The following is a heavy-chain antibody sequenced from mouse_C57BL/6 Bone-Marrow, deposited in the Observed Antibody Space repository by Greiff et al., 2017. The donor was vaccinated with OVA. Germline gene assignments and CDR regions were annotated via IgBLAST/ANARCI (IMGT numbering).Heavy chain of an antibody. Sequence: EVQVVESGGGLVKPGGSLKLSCAASGFTFSSYAMSWVRQTPEKRLEWVATISDGGSYTYYPDNVQGRFPISRDNATNNLYLHMSHLKAEDTAMYYCARDGVYYYGSSAGGFAYWGQGTLVTVSA. D-gene: IGHD1-1*01. J-gene: IGHJ3*01. CDR1: GFTFSSYA. V-gene: IGHV5-4*01. CDR3: ARDGVYYYGSSAGGFAY. CDR2: ISDGGSYT.